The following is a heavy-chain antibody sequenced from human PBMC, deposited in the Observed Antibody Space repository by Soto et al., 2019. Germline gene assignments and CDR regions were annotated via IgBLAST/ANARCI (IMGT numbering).Heavy chain of an antibody. V-gene: IGHV1-18*04. CDR3: ARDPRVYSSSPNAIPFDY. CDR2: ISAYNGNT. Sequence: QVQLVQSGAEVKKPGASVKVSCQASGYTFTSYGISWVRQAPGQGLEWMGWISAYNGNTNYAQKLQGRVTMTTDTSTSTAYMELRSLRSDDTAVYYCARDPRVYSSSPNAIPFDYWGQGPLVTVSS. CDR1: GYTFTSYG. J-gene: IGHJ4*02. D-gene: IGHD6-13*01.